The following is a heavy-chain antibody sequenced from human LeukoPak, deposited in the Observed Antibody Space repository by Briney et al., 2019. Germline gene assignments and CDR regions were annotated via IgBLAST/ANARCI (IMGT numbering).Heavy chain of an antibody. V-gene: IGHV4-39*07. D-gene: IGHD3-10*01. CDR1: GDSISTSNSY. CDR2: IYYSGNT. Sequence: SETLSLTCTVSGDSISTSNSYWGWIRQPPGKGLEWIGSIYYSGNTYYNASLKSRVTISVDTSKNQFSLKLSSVTAADTAVYYCARDLIGWGVESDYWGQGTLVTVSS. CDR3: ARDLIGWGVESDY. J-gene: IGHJ4*02.